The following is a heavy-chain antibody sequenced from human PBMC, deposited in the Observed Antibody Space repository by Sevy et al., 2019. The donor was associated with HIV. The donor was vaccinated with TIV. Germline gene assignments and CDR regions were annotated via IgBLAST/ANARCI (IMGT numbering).Heavy chain of an antibody. CDR3: ERDQNDYGGNLRTGWFDP. V-gene: IGHV3-30-3*01. CDR1: GFTFSSYA. D-gene: IGHD4-17*01. Sequence: GGSLRLSCAASGFTFSSYAMHWVRQAPGKGLEWVAVISYDGSNKYYADSVKGRFTISRDNSKNTLYPQMNSLRAEDTGEYYSERDQNDYGGNLRTGWFDPWGQGTLVTVSS. J-gene: IGHJ5*02. CDR2: ISYDGSNK.